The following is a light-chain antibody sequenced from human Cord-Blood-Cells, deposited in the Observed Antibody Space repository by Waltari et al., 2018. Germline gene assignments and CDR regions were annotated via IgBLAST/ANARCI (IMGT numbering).Light chain of an antibody. CDR3: QQYDNLTPIT. CDR2: DAT. CDR1: QDISNY. J-gene: IGKJ5*01. Sequence: DIHMTQSPSSLSASVVDRVTITCQASQDISNYLNWYQQKPGKAPKLLNYDATNLETGVPSRFSGSGSVTDFTFTISSLQPEDIATYYCQQYDNLTPITFGQGTRLEIK. V-gene: IGKV1-33*01.